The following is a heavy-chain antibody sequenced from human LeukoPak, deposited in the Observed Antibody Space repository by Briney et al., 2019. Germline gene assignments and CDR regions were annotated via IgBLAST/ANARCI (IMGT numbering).Heavy chain of an antibody. D-gene: IGHD2-2*01. V-gene: IGHV3-23*01. CDR3: ATACTLASCYTPAF. CDR1: GFIFSNYG. J-gene: IGHJ4*02. CDR2: ISGSGAST. Sequence: GGSLRLSCVASGFIFSNYGMHWVRQAPGKGLVWVSGISGSGASTFYADSVKGRFTISRDDSENTLYLHMGSLRAEDTAIYYCATACTLASCYTPAFWGQGSLVTVSS.